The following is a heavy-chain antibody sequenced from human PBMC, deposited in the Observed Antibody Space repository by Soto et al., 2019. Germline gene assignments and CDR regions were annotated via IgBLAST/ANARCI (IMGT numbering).Heavy chain of an antibody. Sequence: QLQLQESGPGLVKPSETLSLTCTVSGGSISSGSYYWGWIRQPPGKGLEWIGSIYYSGSTYYNPSLNSRVTISVDTSKNQFSLKLSSVTAADTAVYYCARHPVRDAFDIWGQGTMVTVSS. D-gene: IGHD3-10*01. CDR2: IYYSGST. CDR1: GGSISSGSYY. V-gene: IGHV4-39*01. CDR3: ARHPVRDAFDI. J-gene: IGHJ3*02.